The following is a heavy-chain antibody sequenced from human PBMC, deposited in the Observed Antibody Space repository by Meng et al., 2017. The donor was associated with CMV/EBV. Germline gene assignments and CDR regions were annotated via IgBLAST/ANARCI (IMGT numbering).Heavy chain of an antibody. CDR2: ISDYNGNT. V-gene: IGHV1-18*01. CDR1: GYTFTSYG. Sequence: VQLVQFEADVRTPGGSLNVSCNACGYTFTSYGISCVRQAPRPGLEWMGWISDYNGNTNYAQKLQCRVTMTTDTSTSTAYMELRSLRSDDTAVYYCAREVFDYWGQGTLVTVSS. CDR3: AREVFDY. J-gene: IGHJ4*02.